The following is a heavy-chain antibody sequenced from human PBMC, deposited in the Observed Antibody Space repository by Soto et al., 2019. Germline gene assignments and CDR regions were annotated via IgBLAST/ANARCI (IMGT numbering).Heavy chain of an antibody. D-gene: IGHD4-17*01. CDR2: ISINGGST. J-gene: IGHJ4*02. V-gene: IGHV3-64*04. CDR1: GFTFSIYA. Sequence: GGSLRLSCSASGFTFSIYAMHWVRQAPGKGLEYVSSISINGGSTHYADSVKGRFTISRDNSKNTLYLQMNSLRAEDTAVYYCATRTTVVTLRRFDYWGQGTLVTASS. CDR3: ATRTTVVTLRRFDY.